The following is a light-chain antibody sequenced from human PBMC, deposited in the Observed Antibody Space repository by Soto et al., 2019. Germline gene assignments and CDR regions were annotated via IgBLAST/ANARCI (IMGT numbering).Light chain of an antibody. Sequence: EIVLTQSPGTLSLSPGERATLSCRASQSVSSSYLAWYQQKPGQAPRLLIYRTSNRATGIPDRFSGSGSGTDFTLTSSRLEPEDFAVYWCQQYDSSPRTFGQGT. J-gene: IGKJ1*01. CDR3: QQYDSSPRT. CDR1: QSVSSSY. V-gene: IGKV3-20*01. CDR2: RTS.